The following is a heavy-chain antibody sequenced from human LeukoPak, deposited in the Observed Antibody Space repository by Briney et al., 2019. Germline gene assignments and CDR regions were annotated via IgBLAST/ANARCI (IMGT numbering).Heavy chain of an antibody. CDR3: ARHGWHAWYFDL. CDR2: INQRRNT. D-gene: IGHD6-19*01. CDR1: GESFSGYS. Sequence: SETLSLTCVVYGESFSGYSWSWIRQPPGKGLEWIGEINQRRNTNYNPSLKSRVTISIGTSKNQFSLKLSSVTAADTAVYYCARHGWHAWYFDLWGRGTLVTVSS. V-gene: IGHV4-34*01. J-gene: IGHJ2*01.